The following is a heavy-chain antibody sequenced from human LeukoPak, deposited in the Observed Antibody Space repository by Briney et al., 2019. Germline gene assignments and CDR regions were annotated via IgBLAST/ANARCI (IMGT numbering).Heavy chain of an antibody. J-gene: IGHJ2*01. Sequence: GGSRRLSCAASGFTFSSSEMNWVRQAPGRGLEWLSHISTSGSTKYYANSVKGRFTISRDRSKSTLYLQMNSLRAEDTAVYFCAKPSTATTGASYWSFDFWGRGTLVTVSS. CDR1: GFTFSSSE. V-gene: IGHV3-48*03. CDR3: AKPSTATTGASYWSFDF. CDR2: ISTSGSTK. D-gene: IGHD4-17*01.